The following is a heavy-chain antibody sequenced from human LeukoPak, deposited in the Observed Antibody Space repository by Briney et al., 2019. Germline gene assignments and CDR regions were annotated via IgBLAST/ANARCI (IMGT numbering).Heavy chain of an antibody. D-gene: IGHD3-22*01. CDR1: GYTFTDYY. J-gene: IGHJ4*02. Sequence: ASVKVSCKASGYTFTDYYIHWVRHAPGQGREWMGRINPNSGGTNYAQEFQGRVTMTRDTSISTAYMELSRLRSDDSAVYYCARGDTIIVVMIDSWGQGALVTVSS. V-gene: IGHV1-2*06. CDR2: INPNSGGT. CDR3: ARGDTIIVVMIDS.